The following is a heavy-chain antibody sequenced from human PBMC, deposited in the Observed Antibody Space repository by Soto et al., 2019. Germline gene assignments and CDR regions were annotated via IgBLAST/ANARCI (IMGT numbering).Heavy chain of an antibody. CDR3: AKDGGYSSGRYGA. J-gene: IGHJ5*02. Sequence: PGGSLRLSCAASGFTFDDYAMHWVRQAPGKGLEWVSGISWNSGSIGYADSVKGRFTISRDNAKNSLYLQMNSLRAEDTALYYCAKDGGYSSGRYGAWGQGTLVTVSP. CDR2: ISWNSGSI. V-gene: IGHV3-9*01. D-gene: IGHD6-19*01. CDR1: GFTFDDYA.